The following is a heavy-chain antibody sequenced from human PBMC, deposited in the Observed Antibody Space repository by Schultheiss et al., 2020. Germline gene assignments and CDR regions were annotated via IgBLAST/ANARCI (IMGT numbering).Heavy chain of an antibody. CDR3: AKDPEANFDWLPNSLKGWGWFDP. J-gene: IGHJ5*02. CDR1: GYTFTGYY. CDR2: INPDSGGT. V-gene: IGHV1-2*04. Sequence: ASVKVSCKASGYTFTGYYIHWVRQAPGHGLEWMGWINPDSGGTNYAQKFQAWVTMTRDTSISTAYMELSRLRSEDTALYYCAKDPEANFDWLPNSLKGWGWFDPWGQGTLVTVSA. D-gene: IGHD3-9*01.